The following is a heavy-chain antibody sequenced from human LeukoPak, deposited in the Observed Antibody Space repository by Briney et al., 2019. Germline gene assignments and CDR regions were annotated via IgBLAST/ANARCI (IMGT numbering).Heavy chain of an antibody. V-gene: IGHV1-69*13. Sequence: SVKVSCKASGGTFSSYAISWVRQAPGQGLEWMGGIIPIFGTANYAQKFQGRVTITADESTSTAYMELSSLRSEDTAVYYCAKGWCSGGSCYSGFDYWGQGTLVTVSS. CDR3: AKGWCSGGSCYSGFDY. CDR1: GGTFSSYA. J-gene: IGHJ4*02. CDR2: IIPIFGTA. D-gene: IGHD2-15*01.